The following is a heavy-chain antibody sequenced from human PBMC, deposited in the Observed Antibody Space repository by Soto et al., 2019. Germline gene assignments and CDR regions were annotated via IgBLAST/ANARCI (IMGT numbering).Heavy chain of an antibody. CDR3: ARALNLRYGSSGYYLDY. D-gene: IGHD3-22*01. V-gene: IGHV3-30-3*01. Sequence: GGSLRLSCAASGFTFSSYAMHWVRQAPGKGLEWVAVISYDGSNKYYAESVKGRFTISRDNSKNTLYLQMNSLRAEDTAVYYCARALNLRYGSSGYYLDYWGQGTLVLVSP. J-gene: IGHJ4*02. CDR1: GFTFSSYA. CDR2: ISYDGSNK.